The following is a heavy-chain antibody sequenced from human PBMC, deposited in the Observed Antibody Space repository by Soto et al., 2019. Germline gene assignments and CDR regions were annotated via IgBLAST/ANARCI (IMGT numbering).Heavy chain of an antibody. CDR1: GYTFTSYY. D-gene: IGHD2-15*01. CDR2: INPSGGST. V-gene: IGHV1-46*01. J-gene: IGHJ3*02. Sequence: QVQLVQSGAEVKKPGASVKVSCKASGYTFTSYYMHWVRPAPGQGLEWMGIINPSGGSTSYAQKFQGRVTMTRDTSTSTVYMELSSLRSEDTAVYYCARDMDIVVVVAATTESGDAFDIWGQGTMVTVSS. CDR3: ARDMDIVVVVAATTESGDAFDI.